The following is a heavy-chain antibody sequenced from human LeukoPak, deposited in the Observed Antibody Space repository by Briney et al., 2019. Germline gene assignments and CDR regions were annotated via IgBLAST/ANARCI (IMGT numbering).Heavy chain of an antibody. J-gene: IGHJ4*02. CDR2: IRSKAYGGTT. CDR1: GFTFGDYA. D-gene: IGHD1-1*01. V-gene: IGHV3-49*03. CDR3: ARVRGTGFFDY. Sequence: QTGGSLRLSCTASGFTFGDYAMSWFRQAPGKGLEWVGFIRSKAYGGTTEYAASVKGRFTISRDDSKSIAYLQMNSLKTEDTAVYYCARVRGTGFFDYWGQGTLVTVSS.